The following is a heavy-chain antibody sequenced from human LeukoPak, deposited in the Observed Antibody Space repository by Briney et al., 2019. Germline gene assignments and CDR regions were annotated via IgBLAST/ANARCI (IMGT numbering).Heavy chain of an antibody. J-gene: IGHJ4*02. D-gene: IGHD3-22*01. CDR1: GFTFSSYG. V-gene: IGHV3-30*03. Sequence: GGSLRLSCAASGFTFSSYGMHWVRQAPGKGLEWVAVISYDGSNKYYADSVKGRFTISRDNSKNTLYLQMNSLRAEDTAVYYCASALDYYDSSGYIHWGQGTLVTVSS. CDR2: ISYDGSNK. CDR3: ASALDYYDSSGYIH.